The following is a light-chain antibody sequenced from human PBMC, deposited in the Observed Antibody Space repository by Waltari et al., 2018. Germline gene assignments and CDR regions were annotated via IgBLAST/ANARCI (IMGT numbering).Light chain of an antibody. J-gene: IGLJ3*02. CDR3: SSYARGSTWV. Sequence: QSALTQPASVSGSLGQSITISCTGTSSDVGAYNYVSWYQHYPGKAPKLIIYDVIKRSSGVSDRFSGSKSGNTASLTISGLQSEDEADYSCSSYARGSTWVFGGGTKLTVL. CDR1: SSDVGAYNY. CDR2: DVI. V-gene: IGLV2-14*03.